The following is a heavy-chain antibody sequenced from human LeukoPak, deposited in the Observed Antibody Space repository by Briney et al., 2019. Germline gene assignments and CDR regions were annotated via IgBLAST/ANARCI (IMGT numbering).Heavy chain of an antibody. CDR2: IYYSGTT. D-gene: IGHD2-21*02. CDR3: AGDDTYWYFDL. CDR1: GGSISSSSYY. J-gene: IGHJ2*01. Sequence: SETLSLTCTVSGGSISSSSYYWGWIRQPPGKGLEWIGSIYYSGTTYYNPSLKSRVTISVDTSKNQFSLKLSSVTAADTAVYYCAGDDTYWYFDLWGRGTLVTVSS. V-gene: IGHV4-39*01.